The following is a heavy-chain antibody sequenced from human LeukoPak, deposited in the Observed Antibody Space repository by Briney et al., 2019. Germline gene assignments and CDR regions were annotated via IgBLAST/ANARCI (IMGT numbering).Heavy chain of an antibody. J-gene: IGHJ3*02. Sequence: GGSLRLSCAASGFTFSSYWMSWVRQAPGKGLEWVANIKQDGSEKYYVDSVKGRFTISRDNAKNSLYLQMNSLRAEDTAVYYCARLLEWLLVGPIAFDIWGQGTMVTVSS. D-gene: IGHD3-3*01. CDR1: GFTFSSYW. V-gene: IGHV3-7*01. CDR3: ARLLEWLLVGPIAFDI. CDR2: IKQDGSEK.